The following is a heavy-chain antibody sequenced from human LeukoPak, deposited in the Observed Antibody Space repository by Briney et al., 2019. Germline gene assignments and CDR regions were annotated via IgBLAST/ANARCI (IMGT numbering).Heavy chain of an antibody. D-gene: IGHD6-6*01. CDR2: IYYSGST. J-gene: IGHJ6*02. CDR3: ARAKGSSSSSLYGMDV. CDR1: GGSFSSGSYY. Sequence: PSETLSLTCSVSGGSFSSGSYYWSWIRQPPGKGLEWIGYIYYSGSTNYNPSLKSRVTISVDTSKNRFSLKLSSVTAADTAVYYCARAKGSSSSSLYGMDVWGQGTTVTVSS. V-gene: IGHV4-61*01.